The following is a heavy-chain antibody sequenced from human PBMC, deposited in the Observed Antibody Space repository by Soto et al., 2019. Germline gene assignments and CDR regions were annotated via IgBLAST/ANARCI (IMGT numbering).Heavy chain of an antibody. CDR1: GGPISSNSHY. CDR3: ARQTAEAFRSGRYMHNWFDP. Sequence: SETLSLTCTVTGGPISSNSHYWGWIRQPPGKGLEWIGSIRYGGNTYHNLSLKSRGTISVDTSKNQLSLKLTSVTAADTAVFYCARQTAEAFRSGRYMHNWFDPWGQGTLVTVSS. D-gene: IGHD3-3*01. CDR2: IRYGGNT. J-gene: IGHJ5*02. V-gene: IGHV4-39*01.